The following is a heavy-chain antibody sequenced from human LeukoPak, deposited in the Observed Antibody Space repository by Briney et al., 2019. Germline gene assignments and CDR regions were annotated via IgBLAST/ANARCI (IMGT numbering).Heavy chain of an antibody. D-gene: IGHD6-19*01. J-gene: IGHJ4*02. Sequence: PSETLSLTCTVSGGSISSYYWSWIRQPPGKGLEWIGYIYYSGSINYNPSLKSRVTISVDTSKNQLSLKLNSVTAADTAVYYCARGLGGSSGCFGYWGQGTLVTVSS. CDR2: IYYSGSI. CDR1: GGSISSYY. V-gene: IGHV4-59*01. CDR3: ARGLGGSSGCFGY.